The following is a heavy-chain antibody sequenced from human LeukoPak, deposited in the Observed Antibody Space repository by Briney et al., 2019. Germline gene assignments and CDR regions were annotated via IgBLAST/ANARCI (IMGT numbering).Heavy chain of an antibody. CDR1: GFTFSSYA. D-gene: IGHD6-6*01. CDR2: ISGSGGST. CDR3: AKLAARPFSIQPRWDFDY. Sequence: PGGSLRLSCAASGFTFSSYAMSWVRQAPGKGLEWVSAISGSGGSTYYADSVKGRFTISRDNSKNTLYLQMNSLRAEDTAVYYCAKLAARPFSIQPRWDFDYWGQGTLVTVSS. V-gene: IGHV3-23*01. J-gene: IGHJ4*02.